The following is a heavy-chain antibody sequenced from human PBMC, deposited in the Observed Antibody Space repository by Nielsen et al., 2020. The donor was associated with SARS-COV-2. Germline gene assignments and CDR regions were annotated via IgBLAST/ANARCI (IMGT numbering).Heavy chain of an antibody. Sequence: GGSLRLSCAASGFTFNSYAIHWVRQSPGKGLEWVTVISFDGLYKQYIDSVRGRFSISRDNSKNTLYLQMNSLGADDTAIYYCTRRVAGGTMDVWGQGTTVTVSS. CDR1: GFTFNSYA. D-gene: IGHD6-19*01. CDR3: TRRVAGGTMDV. V-gene: IGHV3-30*04. CDR2: ISFDGLYK. J-gene: IGHJ6*02.